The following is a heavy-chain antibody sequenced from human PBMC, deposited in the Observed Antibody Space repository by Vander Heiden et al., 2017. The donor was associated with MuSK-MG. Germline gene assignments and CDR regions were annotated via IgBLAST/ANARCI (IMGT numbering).Heavy chain of an antibody. D-gene: IGHD3-9*01. CDR3: ARGPLTSVDY. CDR1: GFTFSSYA. CDR2: ISSNGGNT. J-gene: IGHJ4*02. Sequence: EVQLVESGGGLVQPGGSLRLSCAASGFTFSSYAMHWVRQAPGKGLEYVSVISSNGGNTYYANSVKGRFTISRDNSKNTLYLQMGSLRAEDTDVYYCARGPLTSVDYWGQGTLVTVSS. V-gene: IGHV3-64*01.